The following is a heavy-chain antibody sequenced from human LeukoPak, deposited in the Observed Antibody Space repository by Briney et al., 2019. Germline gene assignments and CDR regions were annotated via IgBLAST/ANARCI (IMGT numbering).Heavy chain of an antibody. CDR2: INHSGST. J-gene: IGHJ5*02. CDR1: GGSFSGYY. D-gene: IGHD3-3*01. Sequence: SETLSLTCAVYGGSFSGYYWSWIRQPPGKGLEWIGEINHSGSTNYNPSLKSRVTISVDTSKNQFSLKLSSVTAADTAVYYCARGPMYYDFWSGYLTSPWFDPWGQGTLVTVSS. CDR3: ARGPMYYDFWSGYLTSPWFDP. V-gene: IGHV4-34*01.